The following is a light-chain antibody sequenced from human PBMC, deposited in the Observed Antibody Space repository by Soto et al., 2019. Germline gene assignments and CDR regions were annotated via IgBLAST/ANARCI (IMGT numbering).Light chain of an antibody. CDR1: SGYSNYK. V-gene: IGLV9-49*01. Sequence: QPVLTQPPSASASLGASVTLTCTLSSGYSNYKVDWYQQRPGKGPRFVMRVGTGGIVGSKGDGIPDRFSVLGSGLNRYLTIKNIQEEDESDYHCGAGHGSGRWVFGGGTKLTVL. J-gene: IGLJ2*01. CDR3: GAGHGSGRWV. CDR2: VGTGGIVG.